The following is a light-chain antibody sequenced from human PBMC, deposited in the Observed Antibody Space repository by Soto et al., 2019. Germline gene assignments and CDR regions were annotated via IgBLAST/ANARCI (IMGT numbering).Light chain of an antibody. J-gene: IGKJ3*01. CDR2: AAS. V-gene: IGKV1-8*01. Sequence: AIRMTQSPSSFSASTGDRVTIICRASQVISSYLAWYQQKPGKAPKLLIYAASTLQSGVPSRFSGSGSGTDFTLTISCLQSEDFATYYCQQYYSYPFTFGPGTKVDIK. CDR3: QQYYSYPFT. CDR1: QVISSY.